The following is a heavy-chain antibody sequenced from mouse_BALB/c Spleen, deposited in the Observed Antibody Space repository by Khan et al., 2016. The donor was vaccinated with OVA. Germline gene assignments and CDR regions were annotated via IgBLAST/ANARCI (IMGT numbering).Heavy chain of an antibody. J-gene: IGHJ2*01. CDR3: ARDRIDY. CDR1: GYTFTSYW. Sequence: QVQLKESGAELAKPGASVKMSCKASGYTFTSYWMHWVNQRPGQGLEWIGYINPTSDYTDYNEKFKDKATLSADKSYSTPYMQLSSLTSEDSAVYYCARDRIDYWGQGTTLTVSS. V-gene: IGHV1-7*01. CDR2: INPTSDYT.